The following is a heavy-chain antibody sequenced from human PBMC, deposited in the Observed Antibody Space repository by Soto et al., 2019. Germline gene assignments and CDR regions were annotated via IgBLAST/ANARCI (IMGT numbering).Heavy chain of an antibody. Sequence: HPGGSLRLSCAASGFTFSSYAMSWVRQAPGKGLEWVSAISGSGGSTYYADSVKGRFTISRDNSKNTLYLQMNSLRAEDTAVYYCAKDTSGLRYPDGAFDIWGQGTMVTVSS. J-gene: IGHJ3*02. D-gene: IGHD5-12*01. CDR2: ISGSGGST. CDR3: AKDTSGLRYPDGAFDI. V-gene: IGHV3-23*01. CDR1: GFTFSSYA.